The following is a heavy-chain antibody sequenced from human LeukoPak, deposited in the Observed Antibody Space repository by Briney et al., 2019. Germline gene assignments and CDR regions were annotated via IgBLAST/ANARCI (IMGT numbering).Heavy chain of an antibody. CDR3: ARGGSGSGYLYYFDS. D-gene: IGHD3-10*01. J-gene: IGHJ4*02. CDR1: VYSFSDYS. V-gene: IGHV1-2*06. CDR2: INSNSGGT. Sequence: ASVKVSCKASVYSFSDYSMHWVRQAPGQGLEWMGRINSNSGGTSYAQNFQGRVTMTRDTSISTAYMEVSGLTSDDTAVYYCARGGSGSGYLYYFDSWGQETLVSVSS.